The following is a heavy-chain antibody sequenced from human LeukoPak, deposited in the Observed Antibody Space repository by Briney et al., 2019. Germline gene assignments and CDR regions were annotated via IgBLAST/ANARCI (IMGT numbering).Heavy chain of an antibody. CDR3: ARAVTGIAVAGTHAFDI. CDR1: GGSISSGSYY. J-gene: IGHJ3*02. CDR2: IYTSGST. Sequence: SETLSLTCTVSGGSISSGSYYWSWIRQPAGKELEWIGRIYTSGSTNYNPSLKSRVTISVDTSKNQFSLKLSSVTAADTAVYYCARAVTGIAVAGTHAFDIWGQGTMVTVSS. V-gene: IGHV4-61*02. D-gene: IGHD6-19*01.